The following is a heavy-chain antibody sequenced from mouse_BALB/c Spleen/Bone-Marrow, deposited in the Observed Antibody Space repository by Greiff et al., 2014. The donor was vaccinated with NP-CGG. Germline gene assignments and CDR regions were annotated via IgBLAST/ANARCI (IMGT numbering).Heavy chain of an antibody. CDR3: TIGGFDN. CDR2: INPSNGGT. J-gene: IGHJ2*02. V-gene: IGHV1S16*01. Sequence: QVQLKQPGAELVRPGASVKLSCKASGYTFTSYWMYWVKLRPGQGFEWIGEINPSNGGTNYTAKFKRKATLTVDKSSSTAYMQLSSLTSDDSTVYCCTIGGFDNWGQGTSVTVSS. CDR1: GYTFTSYW.